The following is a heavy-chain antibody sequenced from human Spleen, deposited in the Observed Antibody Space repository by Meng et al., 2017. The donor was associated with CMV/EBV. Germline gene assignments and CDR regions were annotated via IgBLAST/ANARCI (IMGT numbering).Heavy chain of an antibody. CDR3: ASQYCSGGSCFPEGY. CDR2: ISSRNTYI. D-gene: IGHD2-15*01. CDR1: GFSFSDYS. J-gene: IGHJ4*02. Sequence: SGFSFSDYSMIWVRQAPGKGLEWVSSISSRNTYIYYRDSVKGRFTISRDNAKNSLYLQMNSLRAEDTAVYYCASQYCSGGSCFPEGYWGQGTLVTVSS. V-gene: IGHV3-21*06.